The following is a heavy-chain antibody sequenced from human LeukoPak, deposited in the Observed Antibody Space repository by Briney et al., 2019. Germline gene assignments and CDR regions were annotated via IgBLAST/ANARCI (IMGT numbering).Heavy chain of an antibody. CDR2: VYNSGTT. CDR1: GVSIGSHY. J-gene: IGHJ4*02. Sequence: SQTLSLTCTVSGVSIGSHYWSWIRQSPGKGLEWIGCVYNSGTTVYNPSLTGRVTISVDTSKNQYSLNLRSVTAADAAVYYCARDAYWGQGILVTVSS. V-gene: IGHV4-59*11. CDR3: ARDAY.